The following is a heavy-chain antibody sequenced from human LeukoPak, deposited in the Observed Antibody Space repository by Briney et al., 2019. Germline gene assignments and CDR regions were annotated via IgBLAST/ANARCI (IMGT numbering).Heavy chain of an antibody. CDR2: INHSEST. Sequence: SETLSLTCAVYGGSFSGYYWSWIRQPPGKGLEWIGEINHSESTNYNPSLKSRVTISVDTSKNQFSLKLSSVTAADTAVYYCARGSEGAGPEAAGIGSIDYWGQGTLVTVSS. J-gene: IGHJ4*02. CDR3: ARGSEGAGPEAAGIGSIDY. D-gene: IGHD6-13*01. V-gene: IGHV4-34*01. CDR1: GGSFSGYY.